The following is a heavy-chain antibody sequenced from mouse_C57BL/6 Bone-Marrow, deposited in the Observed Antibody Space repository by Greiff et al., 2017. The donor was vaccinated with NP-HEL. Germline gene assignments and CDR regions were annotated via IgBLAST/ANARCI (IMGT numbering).Heavy chain of an antibody. CDR2: ISSGSSTI. CDR3: ARRTTVVEGDYFDY. J-gene: IGHJ2*01. Sequence: EVHLVESGGGLVKPGGSLKLSCAASGFTFSDYGMHWVRQAPEKGLEWVAYISSGSSTIYYADTVKGRFTISRDNAKNTLFLQMTSLRSEDTAMYYCARRTTVVEGDYFDYWGQGTTLTVSS. V-gene: IGHV5-17*01. CDR1: GFTFSDYG. D-gene: IGHD1-1*01.